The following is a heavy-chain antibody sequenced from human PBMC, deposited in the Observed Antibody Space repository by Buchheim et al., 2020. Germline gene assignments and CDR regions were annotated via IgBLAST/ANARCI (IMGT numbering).Heavy chain of an antibody. J-gene: IGHJ4*02. CDR2: INGDGRNT. D-gene: IGHD2-21*02. V-gene: IGHV3-74*01. Sequence: EVQLVESGGGLVQPGGSLRLSCAASGFTFGIYWMRWVRQTPGKGLVWVSRINGDGRNTDYADSVKGRFTISRDNAENTLYLQMNSLRAEDTAVYYCAMSTDYYSDWGQGT. CDR3: AMSTDYYSD. CDR1: GFTFGIYW.